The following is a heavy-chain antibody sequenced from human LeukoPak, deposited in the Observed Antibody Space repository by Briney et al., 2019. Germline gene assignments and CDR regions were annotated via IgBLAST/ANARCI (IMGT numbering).Heavy chain of an antibody. J-gene: IGHJ5*02. CDR3: ARDSWECRGGSCYPYNWFDP. CDR1: GFTFSSYA. V-gene: IGHV3-30*01. D-gene: IGHD2-15*01. Sequence: GRSLRLSCAASGFTFSSYAMHWVRQAPGKGLEWVALISYGGSDKYYADSVKGRFNISRDNSKNRLYLQMNSLRAEDTAVYYCARDSWECRGGSCYPYNWFDPWGQGTLVTVSS. CDR2: ISYGGSDK.